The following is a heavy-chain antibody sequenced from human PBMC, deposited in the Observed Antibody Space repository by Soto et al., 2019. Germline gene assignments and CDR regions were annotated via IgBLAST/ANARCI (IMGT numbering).Heavy chain of an antibody. J-gene: IGHJ4*02. Sequence: QVQLQESGPGLVKPSQTLSLTCTVSGGSISSGGYYWSWIRQHPGKGLEWIGYIYYSGSTYYNPSLKSRVXXSVDTSXXXXXXXXXXVTAADTAVYYCARGGIAAAAPPDYWGQGTLVTVSS. V-gene: IGHV4-31*03. D-gene: IGHD6-13*01. CDR2: IYYSGST. CDR3: ARGGIAAAAPPDY. CDR1: GGSISSGGYY.